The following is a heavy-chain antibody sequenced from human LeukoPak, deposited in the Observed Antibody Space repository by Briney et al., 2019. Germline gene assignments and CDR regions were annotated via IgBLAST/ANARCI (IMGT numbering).Heavy chain of an antibody. CDR2: IIPIFGTA. CDR1: GGTFSSYA. J-gene: IGHJ5*02. Sequence: SVKVSCKASGGTFSSYAISWVRQAPGQGLEWMGGIIPIFGTANYAQKFQGRVTITADESTSTAYMELSSLRSEDTAVYYCARGNYYYDSSGYAEFDPWGQGTLVTVSS. CDR3: ARGNYYYDSSGYAEFDP. V-gene: IGHV1-69*01. D-gene: IGHD3-22*01.